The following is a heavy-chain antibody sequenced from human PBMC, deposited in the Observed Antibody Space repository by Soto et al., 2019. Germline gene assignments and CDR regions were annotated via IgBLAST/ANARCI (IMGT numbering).Heavy chain of an antibody. CDR2: INAGNGNT. J-gene: IGHJ6*02. CDR1: GYTFTSYA. V-gene: IGHV1-3*01. D-gene: IGHD1-20*01. CDR3: ARVITAYYYYGMDV. Sequence: QVQLVQSGAEVKKPGASVKVSCKASGYTFTSYAMHWVRQAPGQRLEWMGWINAGNGNTKYSQKFQGRVTITRDTSASTAYMELSSLRSEDTAVYYCARVITAYYYYGMDVWGRGATVTVSS.